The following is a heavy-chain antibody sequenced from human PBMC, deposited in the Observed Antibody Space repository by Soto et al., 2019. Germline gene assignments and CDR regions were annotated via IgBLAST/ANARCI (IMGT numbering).Heavy chain of an antibody. J-gene: IGHJ6*02. CDR1: GGTFSSYA. Sequence: VQLVQSGAEVKKPGSSVKVSCKASGGTFSSYAISWVRQAPGQGLEWMGGILPIFGTANYAQKVPGRVTITADESTSTGYMELSSLRSEDTAVYYCARGTGCSSTSCYGYYYYYGMDVWGQGTTVTVSS. CDR2: ILPIFGTA. CDR3: ARGTGCSSTSCYGYYYYYGMDV. D-gene: IGHD2-2*01. V-gene: IGHV1-69*01.